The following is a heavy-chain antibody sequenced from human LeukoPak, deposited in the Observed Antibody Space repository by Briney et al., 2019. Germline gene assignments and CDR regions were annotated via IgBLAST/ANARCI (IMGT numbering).Heavy chain of an antibody. CDR1: GFTFSSYG. V-gene: IGHV3-30*02. Sequence: GGSLRLSCAASGFTFSSYGMHWVRQAPGKGLEWVAFIRYDGSNKYYADSVKGRFTISRDNSKNTLYLQMKSLRAEDTAVYYCAKDLAEYCSSTSCYDPFDYWGQGTLVTVSS. J-gene: IGHJ4*02. CDR2: IRYDGSNK. D-gene: IGHD2-2*01. CDR3: AKDLAEYCSSTSCYDPFDY.